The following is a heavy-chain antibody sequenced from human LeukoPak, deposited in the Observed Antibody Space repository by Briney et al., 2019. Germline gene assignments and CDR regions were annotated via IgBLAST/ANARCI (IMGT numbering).Heavy chain of an antibody. Sequence: GESLKISCKGFGYSFTSYWITWVRQMPGKGLEWMGRIDPSDSYANYSPSFEGRVTISADTSISTAYLQWTSLKASDTAIYYCARQLWFGESVGWFDPWGQGTLVTVSS. CDR3: ARQLWFGESVGWFDP. V-gene: IGHV5-10-1*01. CDR1: GYSFTSYW. J-gene: IGHJ5*02. CDR2: IDPSDSYA. D-gene: IGHD3-10*01.